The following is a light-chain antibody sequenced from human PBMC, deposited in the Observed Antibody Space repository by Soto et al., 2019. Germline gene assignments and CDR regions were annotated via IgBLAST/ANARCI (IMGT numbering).Light chain of an antibody. CDR3: MQALQSRT. Sequence: DIVMTQSPLSLSVTPGEPASISCRSSQSLLYSNGYNYLIWYLQKPGQSPQLLIYLGSNRASGVPDRFSGSGSGTDFTLKISRVEAEDVGVYYCMQALQSRTFGQGTKVEIK. CDR2: LGS. J-gene: IGKJ1*01. V-gene: IGKV2-28*01. CDR1: QSLLYSNGYNY.